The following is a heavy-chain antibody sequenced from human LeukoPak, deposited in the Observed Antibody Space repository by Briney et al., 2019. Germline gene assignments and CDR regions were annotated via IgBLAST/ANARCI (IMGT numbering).Heavy chain of an antibody. J-gene: IGHJ6*03. V-gene: IGHV3-33*06. CDR3: AKDKLEGYCSGGTCYYYYYMDV. CDR2: IWYDGSNK. CDR1: GFTFSTYG. D-gene: IGHD2-15*01. Sequence: GRSLRLSCAASGFTFSTYGMHWVRQAPGKGLEWVAVIWYDGSNKYYADSVKGRFTISRDNSKNTLYLQMNSLRDEDTAVYYCAKDKLEGYCSGGTCYYYYYMDVWGKGTTVTVSS.